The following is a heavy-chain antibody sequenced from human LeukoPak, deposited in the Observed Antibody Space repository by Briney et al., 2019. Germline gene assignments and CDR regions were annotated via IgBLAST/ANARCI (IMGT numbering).Heavy chain of an antibody. CDR2: IRYDGNDK. D-gene: IGHD3-10*01. Sequence: GGSLRLSCAASGFTFSYYGMHWVRQAPDKGLEWVAFIRYDGNDKYYAESVKGRFTISRDTSRNTLYLQMNSLRAEDAAVYYCARSLGRYYGSGSYYYMDVWGKGTTVTVSS. CDR3: ARSLGRYYGSGSYYYMDV. CDR1: GFTFSYYG. V-gene: IGHV3-30*02. J-gene: IGHJ6*03.